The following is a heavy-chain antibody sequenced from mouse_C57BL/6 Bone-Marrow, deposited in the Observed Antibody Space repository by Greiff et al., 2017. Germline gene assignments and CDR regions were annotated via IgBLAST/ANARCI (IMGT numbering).Heavy chain of an antibody. J-gene: IGHJ3*01. CDR2: ISDGGSYT. Sequence: EVHLVESGGGLVKPGGSLKLSCAASGFTFSSYAMSWVRQTPEKRLEWVATISDGGSYTYYPDNVKGRFTISRDNAKNNLYLQMSHLKSDDTAIYYCASRLGFAYWGQGTLVTVSA. D-gene: IGHD3-1*01. CDR3: ASRLGFAY. CDR1: GFTFSSYA. V-gene: IGHV5-4*03.